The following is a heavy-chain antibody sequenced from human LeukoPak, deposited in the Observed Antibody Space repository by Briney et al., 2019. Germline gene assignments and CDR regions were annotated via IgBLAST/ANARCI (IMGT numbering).Heavy chain of an antibody. CDR3: ARVMMGATVTTFHYYCMDV. D-gene: IGHD4-11*01. CDR2: ITGSGGTT. V-gene: IGHV3-23*01. J-gene: IGHJ6*03. CDR1: GFTFDTHH. Sequence: QSGGSLRLSCAASGFTFDTHHMSWVRQAPGKGLEWLSDITGSGGTTHYSDSVTGRFTISRDNSKNTLYLQMNSLRAEDTAIYYCARVMMGATVTTFHYYCMDVWGVGTTVTVSS.